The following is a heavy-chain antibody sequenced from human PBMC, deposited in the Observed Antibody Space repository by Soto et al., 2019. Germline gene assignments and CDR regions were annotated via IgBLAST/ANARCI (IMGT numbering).Heavy chain of an antibody. D-gene: IGHD6-19*01. CDR2: ISSSSSYI. V-gene: IGHV3-21*01. J-gene: IGHJ4*02. CDR3: ARNLGGRWLVIGGWDY. Sequence: GGSLRLSCAASGFTFSSYSMNWVRQAPGKGLVWVSSISSSSSYIYYADSVKGRFTISRDNAKNSLYLQMNSLRAEDTAVYYCARNLGGRWLVIGGWDYWGQGTLVTVSS. CDR1: GFTFSSYS.